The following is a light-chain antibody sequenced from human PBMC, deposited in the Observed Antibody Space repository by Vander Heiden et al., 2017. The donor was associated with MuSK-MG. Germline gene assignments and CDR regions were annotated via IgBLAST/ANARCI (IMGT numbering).Light chain of an antibody. CDR2: DVS. Sequence: QSALTQPASVSGSPGQSITISCTGTSSDVGSSHFVFWYQQHPGKAPKLMIYDVSNRPSGVSHRFSGSKSGNTASQTISGLQAEDEADYYCNSFTTSSTHVFGTGTRVTVL. CDR3: NSFTTSSTHV. V-gene: IGLV2-14*03. CDR1: SSDVGSSHF. J-gene: IGLJ1*01.